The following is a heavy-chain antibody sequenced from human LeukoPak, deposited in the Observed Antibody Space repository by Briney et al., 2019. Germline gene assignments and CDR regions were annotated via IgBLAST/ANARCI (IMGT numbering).Heavy chain of an antibody. D-gene: IGHD2/OR15-2a*01. CDR3: VREGEGPLSKDFDY. CDR2: IGPHSTFT. CDR1: GFTFSDHY. J-gene: IGHJ4*02. V-gene: IGHV1-2*02. Sequence: ASMKVSCKSSGFTFSDHYIHWVRQGPGQGLEWMGYIGPHSTFTSSPQEFQGRVTMTRDASMSTAYMELTRLTSDDTAVYYCVREGEGPLSKDFDYWGQGTLVTVSS.